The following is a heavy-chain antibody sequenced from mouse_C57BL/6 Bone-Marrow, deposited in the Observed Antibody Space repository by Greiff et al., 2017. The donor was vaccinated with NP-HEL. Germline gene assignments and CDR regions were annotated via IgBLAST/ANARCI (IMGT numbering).Heavy chain of an antibody. CDR2: IDPSDSYT. Sequence: QVQLKQPGAELVMPGASVKLSCKASGYTFTSYWMHWVKQRPGQGLEWIGEIDPSDSYTNYNQKFKGKSTLTVDKSSSTAYMQLSSLTSEDSAVYYCAREGYYGSDAMDYWGQGTSVTVSS. D-gene: IGHD1-1*01. J-gene: IGHJ4*01. CDR3: AREGYYGSDAMDY. V-gene: IGHV1-69*01. CDR1: GYTFTSYW.